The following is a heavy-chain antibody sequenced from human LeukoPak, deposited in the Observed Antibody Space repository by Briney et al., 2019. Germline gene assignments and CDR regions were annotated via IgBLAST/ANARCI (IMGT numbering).Heavy chain of an antibody. CDR3: AKYLTARGPPYALDV. Sequence: GSLRLSCAASEFTFSSYAMQWVRQAPGKGLEWVSGITVSGGTTYYTNSVKGRFTISRDNSKNTLYLQMNSLRAEDTVVYYCAKYLTARGPPYALDVWGQGTTVTVSS. D-gene: IGHD1-14*01. CDR2: ITVSGGTT. CDR1: EFTFSSYA. V-gene: IGHV3-23*01. J-gene: IGHJ6*02.